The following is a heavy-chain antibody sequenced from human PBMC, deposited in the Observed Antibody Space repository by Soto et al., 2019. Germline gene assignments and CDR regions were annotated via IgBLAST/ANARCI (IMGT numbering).Heavy chain of an antibody. V-gene: IGHV1-69*01. CDR1: GGTFSSYA. CDR2: IIPIFGTA. J-gene: IGHJ6*02. Sequence: QVQLVQSGAEVKKPGSSVKVSCTASGGTFSSYAISWERQAPGQGLEWMGGIIPIFGTANYAQKFQGRVTITADESTSTAYMELSSLRSEDTAVYYCARGGFITGTSPTIYYYYGMDVWGQGTTVTVSS. D-gene: IGHD1-20*01. CDR3: ARGGFITGTSPTIYYYYGMDV.